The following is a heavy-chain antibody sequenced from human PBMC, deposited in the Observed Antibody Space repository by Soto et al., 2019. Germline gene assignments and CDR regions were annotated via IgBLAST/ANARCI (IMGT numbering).Heavy chain of an antibody. CDR1: GGSVSSESYY. CDR3: ARERGDSHWIDP. CDR2: VENSGST. J-gene: IGHJ5*02. V-gene: IGHV4-61*01. Sequence: SETLSLTCSVSGGSVSSESYYWSWIRQTPGRGLEWIGNVENSGSTKYNPSLKSRVTISVDTSKNQFSLKLSSVTGADTAVYYCARERGDSHWIDPWGQGTLVTVSS. D-gene: IGHD2-21*01.